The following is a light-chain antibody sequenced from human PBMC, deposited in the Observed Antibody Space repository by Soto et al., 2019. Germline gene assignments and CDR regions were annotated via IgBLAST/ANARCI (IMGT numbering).Light chain of an antibody. CDR1: QTVSSK. CDR2: DTS. Sequence: EVVLTQSPATLSSSPGERATVSCRASQTVSSKLAWYQHKPGQAPRLLIYDTSNRAGGIPARFSGSGSGTDFTLTISSLDPEDFAVYYCHQRQSWPRTFGQGTKVDIK. V-gene: IGKV3-11*01. J-gene: IGKJ1*01. CDR3: HQRQSWPRT.